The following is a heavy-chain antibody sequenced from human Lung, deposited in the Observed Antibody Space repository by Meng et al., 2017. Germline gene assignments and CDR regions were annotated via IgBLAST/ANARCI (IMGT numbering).Heavy chain of an antibody. CDR2: INNSGST. D-gene: IGHD4-17*01. CDR3: ARGPTTMTHDFDY. V-gene: IGHV4-34*01. CDR1: GGSFSDYY. J-gene: IGHJ4*02. Sequence: QGQLQQCGGGLLKPSETLYLTCVVSGGSFSDYYWSWIRQPPGKGLEWIGEINNSGSTNYNPSIESRATISVDTSQNNLSLKLSSVTAADSAVYYCARGPTTMTHDFDYWGQGTLVTVSS.